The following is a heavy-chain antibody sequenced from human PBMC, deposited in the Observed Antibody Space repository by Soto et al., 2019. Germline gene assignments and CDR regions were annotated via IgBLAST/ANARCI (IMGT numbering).Heavy chain of an antibody. V-gene: IGHV3-21*01. J-gene: IGHJ5*02. CDR3: ARDVVGARHNWFDP. CDR2: ISSSSSYI. Sequence: GGSLRLSCAASGFTFSSYSMNWVRQAPGEGLEWVSSISSSSSYIYYADSVKGRFTISRDNAKNSLYLQMNSLRAEDTAVYYCARDVVGARHNWFDPWGQGTLVTVSS. D-gene: IGHD1-26*01. CDR1: GFTFSSYS.